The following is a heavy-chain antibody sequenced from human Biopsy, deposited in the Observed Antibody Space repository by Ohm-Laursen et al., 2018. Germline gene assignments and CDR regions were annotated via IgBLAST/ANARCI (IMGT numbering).Heavy chain of an antibody. J-gene: IGHJ6*02. Sequence: SLRLSCATSGFRFDDYAMHWVRQRPGKGLEWVSGISWISRNTGYADSVKGRFTITRDNAKNSLYLQMNSLRPEDTALYYCARDRGQNFYDSTGYYNGMDGWGQGTTVTVAS. CDR2: ISWISRNT. D-gene: IGHD3-22*01. CDR1: GFRFDDYA. CDR3: ARDRGQNFYDSTGYYNGMDG. V-gene: IGHV3-9*01.